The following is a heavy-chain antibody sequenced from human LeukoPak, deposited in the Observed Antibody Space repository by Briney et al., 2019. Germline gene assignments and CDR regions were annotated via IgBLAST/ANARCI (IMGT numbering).Heavy chain of an antibody. Sequence: SVKVSCKSSGDMFSNFTISWVRQAPGQGLEWMGRIIPFFGTTNYAQKFQGRVSITTDGSTSTAYMELSSLTSEDTAVYYCARETIPILASNHYFDNWGQGTLVTVSS. J-gene: IGHJ4*02. D-gene: IGHD3-3*01. CDR1: GDMFSNFT. CDR2: IIPFFGTT. V-gene: IGHV1-69*05. CDR3: ARETIPILASNHYFDN.